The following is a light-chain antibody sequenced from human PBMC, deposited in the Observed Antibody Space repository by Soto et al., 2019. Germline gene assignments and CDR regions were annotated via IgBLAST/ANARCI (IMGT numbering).Light chain of an antibody. V-gene: IGKV1-9*01. CDR1: QDISSY. CDR2: PAS. CDR3: QQINKYPYT. Sequence: DTQLTQSPSFLSASVGDRITITCRASQDISSYLAWLQQKPGKAPKLLIYPASTLQSGVPSRFSGSGSGTEFTLTIASLQPEDFASYYCQQINKYPYTFGQGTKLEL. J-gene: IGKJ2*01.